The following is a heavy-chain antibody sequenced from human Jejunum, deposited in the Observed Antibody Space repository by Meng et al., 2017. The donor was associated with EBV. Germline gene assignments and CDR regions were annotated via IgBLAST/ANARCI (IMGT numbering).Heavy chain of an antibody. V-gene: IGHV3-9*01. CDR3: VKAFDAYCSVNCYANHLFDC. CDR1: GFTFDDYA. D-gene: IGHD2-21*01. J-gene: IGHJ4*02. CDR2: ISWNSGSI. Sequence: EVQLAESGGGLVQPGRSLRLSCAGSGFTFDDYAMHWVRQAPGKGLEWVSGISWNSGSIGYADSVKGRFTISRDNAKNSLYLQMHSLRAEDTALYYCVKAFDAYCSVNCYANHLFDCWGQGTLVTVAS.